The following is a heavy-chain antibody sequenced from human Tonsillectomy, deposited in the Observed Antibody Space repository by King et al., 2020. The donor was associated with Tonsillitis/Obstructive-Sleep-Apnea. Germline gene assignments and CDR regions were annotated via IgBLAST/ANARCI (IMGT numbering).Heavy chain of an antibody. J-gene: IGHJ3*01. CDR2: VYSSGST. CDR1: GDSIRTSTYY. V-gene: IGHV4-39*01. D-gene: IGHD1-1*01. CDR3: GGADRYNWNRRAFDV. Sequence: LPLQESGPGLVKPSETLSLTCAVSGDSIRTSTYYWGWVRQPPGKGLEWIGTVYSSGSTYYNPSLKTRVTISVDTSMNQFSLRVTSLTAADTAVYFCGGADRYNWNRRAFDVWGQGTMVTVSA.